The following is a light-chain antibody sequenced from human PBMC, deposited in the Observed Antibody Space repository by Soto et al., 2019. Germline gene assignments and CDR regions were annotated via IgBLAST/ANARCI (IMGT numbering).Light chain of an antibody. CDR1: QSVSSK. V-gene: IGKV3D-15*01. J-gene: IGKJ5*01. CDR3: HQRQYWPPIT. Sequence: ETVMTQSPATLSVSPGERTTLSCWASQSVSSKLAWYQQKPGQAPRLLIYGASTRATGIPARFSGSGSGTEFTLTISSLQSEDFATYYCHQRQYWPPITFGQGTRLEIK. CDR2: GAS.